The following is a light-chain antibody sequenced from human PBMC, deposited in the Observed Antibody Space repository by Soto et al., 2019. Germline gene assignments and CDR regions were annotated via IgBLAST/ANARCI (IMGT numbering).Light chain of an antibody. CDR1: QSLVNSDGNTY. V-gene: IGKV2-30*01. CDR3: MQGKHWPLT. Sequence: DVVMTQSPLSLPVTLGQPASVSCRSSQSLVNSDGNTYLNWFHQRPGQSPRRLIYMVSNRDSVVPDRFSGSGSGTDFTLKISRVEAEDVGVYYCMQGKHWPLTFGGGPKVEI. CDR2: MVS. J-gene: IGKJ4*01.